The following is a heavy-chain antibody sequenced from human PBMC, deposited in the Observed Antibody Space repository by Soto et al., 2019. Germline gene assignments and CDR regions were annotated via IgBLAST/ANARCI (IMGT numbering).Heavy chain of an antibody. CDR2: IDGSGASP. CDR1: RFTFSNYA. V-gene: IGHV3-23*01. CDR3: ARATMVRGPTPINFFDC. D-gene: IGHD3-10*01. Sequence: GGSLRLSCAASRFTFSNYAMNWVRQSPGKGLEWVSGIDGSGASPYYADSVKGRFTISRDNSKNTLYLQMNSLTAEDTAVYYCARATMVRGPTPINFFDCWGQGILVTVSS. J-gene: IGHJ4*02.